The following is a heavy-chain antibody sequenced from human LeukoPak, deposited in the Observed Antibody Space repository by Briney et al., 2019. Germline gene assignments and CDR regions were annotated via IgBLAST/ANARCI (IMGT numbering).Heavy chain of an antibody. J-gene: IGHJ5*02. CDR2: INHSGST. Sequence: PSETLSLTCTVSGGSISSYYWSWIRQPPGKGLEWIGEINHSGSTNYNPSLKSRVTISVDTSKNQFSLKLSSVTAADTAVYYCARVAAAGDGWFDPWGQGTLVTVSS. CDR3: ARVAAAGDGWFDP. D-gene: IGHD7-27*01. CDR1: GGSISSYY. V-gene: IGHV4-34*01.